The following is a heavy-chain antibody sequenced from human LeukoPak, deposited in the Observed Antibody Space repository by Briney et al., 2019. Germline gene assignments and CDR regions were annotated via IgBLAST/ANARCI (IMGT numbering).Heavy chain of an antibody. CDR1: GYTFTSYG. CDR3: ARGEYNWNDVLDY. CDR2: INPNSGGT. Sequence: ASVKVSCKASGYTFTSYGISWVRQAPGQGLEWMGWINPNSGGTNYAQKFQGRVTMTRDTSISTAYMELSRLRSDDTAVYYCARGEYNWNDVLDYWGQGTLVTVSS. J-gene: IGHJ4*02. V-gene: IGHV1-2*02. D-gene: IGHD1-20*01.